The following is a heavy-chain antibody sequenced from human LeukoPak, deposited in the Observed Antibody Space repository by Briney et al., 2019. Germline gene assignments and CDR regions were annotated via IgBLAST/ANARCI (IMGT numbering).Heavy chain of an antibody. V-gene: IGHV4-34*01. CDR1: GGSFTGYY. CDR2: TSHTGGT. D-gene: IGHD1-1*01. CDR3: TRVPDITARPCDS. J-gene: IGHJ4*02. Sequence: SETLSLTCAVYGGSFTGYYWTFIRQAPGKGLEWIGETSHTGGTNYSPSLKSRVTISVDPSKNQFSLEVTSVTAADSGVYYCTRVPDITARPCDSWGPGTMVTVSS.